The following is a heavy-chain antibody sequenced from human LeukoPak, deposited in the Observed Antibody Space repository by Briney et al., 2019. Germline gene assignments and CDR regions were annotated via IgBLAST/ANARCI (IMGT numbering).Heavy chain of an antibody. D-gene: IGHD1-14*01. CDR3: ARGFGITGLALDM. J-gene: IGHJ3*02. Sequence: GGSLRLSCAAAGFTSSSNWMRWVRQAPGKGLQWVANIKQDGSEKYYVDTVQDRFTISRDKDKESLYQQMNSLRGEDTAVYYCARGFGITGLALDMWGQGTMVTVSS. CDR1: GFTSSSNW. CDR2: IKQDGSEK. V-gene: IGHV3-7*05.